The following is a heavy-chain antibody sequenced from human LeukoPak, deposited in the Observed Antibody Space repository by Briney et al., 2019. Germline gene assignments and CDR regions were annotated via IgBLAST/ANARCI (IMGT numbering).Heavy chain of an antibody. D-gene: IGHD1-26*01. CDR3: ATNRAGTYDRPFDI. CDR2: IYYSGNT. Sequence: SETLSLTCTVSGGSINYYYWSWIRQPPGKGLEWIGYIYYSGNTNYNPSLKSRVTISVDTSKNQFSLELSSVTATDTAVYFCATNRAGTYDRPFDIWGQGTMVTVSS. J-gene: IGHJ3*02. V-gene: IGHV4-59*08. CDR1: GGSINYYY.